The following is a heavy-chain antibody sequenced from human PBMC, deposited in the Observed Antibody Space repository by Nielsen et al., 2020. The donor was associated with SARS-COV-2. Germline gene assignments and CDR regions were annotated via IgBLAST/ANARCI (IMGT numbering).Heavy chain of an antibody. D-gene: IGHD3-22*01. J-gene: IGHJ4*02. V-gene: IGHV3-30-3*01. CDR2: ISYDGSNK. Sequence: GESLKISCAASGFTFSSYAMHWVRQAPGKGLEWVAVISYDGSNKYYADSVKGRFTISRDNAKNSLYLQMNSLRAEDTAVYYCARDGEPTYYYDSSGYYYFDYWGQGTLVTVSS. CDR3: ARDGEPTYYYDSSGYYYFDY. CDR1: GFTFSSYA.